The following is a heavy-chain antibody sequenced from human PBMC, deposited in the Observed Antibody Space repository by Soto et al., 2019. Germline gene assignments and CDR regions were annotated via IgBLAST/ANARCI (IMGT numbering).Heavy chain of an antibody. V-gene: IGHV4-34*01. Sequence: PSETKSVTCGVDDGWFRGYYWSWISKPPGKGLEWIGEINHSGSTNYNPSLKSRVTISVDTSKNQFSLKLSSVTAADTAVYYCARAGEVPAAASDYWGQGTLVTVSS. CDR2: INHSGST. CDR3: ARAGEVPAAASDY. D-gene: IGHD2-2*01. J-gene: IGHJ4*02. CDR1: DGWFRGYY.